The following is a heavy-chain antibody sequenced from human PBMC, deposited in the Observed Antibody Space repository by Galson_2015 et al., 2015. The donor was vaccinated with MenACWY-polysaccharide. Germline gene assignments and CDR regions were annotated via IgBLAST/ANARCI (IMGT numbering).Heavy chain of an antibody. V-gene: IGHV3-23*01. D-gene: IGHD2-2*01. CDR3: AKDNIGFTSASCFAFDI. CDR2: ISGSGGST. Sequence: SLRLSCAASGFSLSTYAMTWVRQAPGKGLEWVSAISGSGGSTKYADSVKGRFTISRDNSKNTLYLQMNSLRAEDTALYYCAKDNIGFTSASCFAFDIWGQGTMVTVSS. CDR1: GFSLSTYA. J-gene: IGHJ3*02.